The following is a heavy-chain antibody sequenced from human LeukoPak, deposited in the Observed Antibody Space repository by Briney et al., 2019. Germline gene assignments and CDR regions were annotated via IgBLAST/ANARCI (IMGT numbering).Heavy chain of an antibody. V-gene: IGHV4-39*07. J-gene: IGHJ4*02. CDR2: IYYSGST. Sequence: PSETLSLTCTVSGGSISSSSYYWGWIRQPPGKGLEWIGSIYYSGSTYYNPSLKSRVTISAETSENQFSLRLNSVTAADTAVYYCARSLVQHQIDYWGQGTLVTVSS. CDR3: ARSLVQHQIDY. D-gene: IGHD2-8*02. CDR1: GGSISSSSYY.